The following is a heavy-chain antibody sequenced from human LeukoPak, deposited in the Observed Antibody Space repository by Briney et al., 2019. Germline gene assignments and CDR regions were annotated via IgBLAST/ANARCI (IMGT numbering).Heavy chain of an antibody. V-gene: IGHV3-7*01. D-gene: IGHD6-19*01. J-gene: IGHJ4*02. CDR2: IKQDGSER. CDR1: GFTFSSYW. CDR3: ATGAGCGY. Sequence: GGSLRLSCAASGFTFSSYWMTWVRQAPGKGLEWVANIKQDGSERHYVDSVRGRFTISRDNAKNSLYLQMNTLRDEETAVYYCATGAGCGYWGQGTLVTVSS.